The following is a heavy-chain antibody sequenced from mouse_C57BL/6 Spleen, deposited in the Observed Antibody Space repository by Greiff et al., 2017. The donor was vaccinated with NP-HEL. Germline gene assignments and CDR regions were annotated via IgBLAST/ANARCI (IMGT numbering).Heavy chain of an antibody. D-gene: IGHD3-3*01. CDR2: ISSGGSYT. J-gene: IGHJ1*03. CDR1: GFTFSSYG. V-gene: IGHV5-6*01. CDR3: ARPPLEGQDWYFDV. Sequence: EVKLMESGGDLVKPGGSLKLSCAASGFTFSSYGMSWVRQTPDTRLEWVATISSGGSYTYYPDSVKGRFTISRDNAKNTLYLQMSRLKSEATAMYYCARPPLEGQDWYFDVWGTGTTVTVSS.